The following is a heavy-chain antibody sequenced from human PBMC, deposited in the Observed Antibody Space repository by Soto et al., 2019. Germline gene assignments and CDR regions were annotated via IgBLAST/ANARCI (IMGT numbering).Heavy chain of an antibody. CDR2: IYYSGTT. V-gene: IGHV4-39*01. J-gene: IGHJ5*02. D-gene: IGHD2-15*01. CDR1: GGSISSSSYY. Sequence: QLQLQESGPGLQKPSETLSLTCTVSGGSISSSSYYWVWIRQPPGKGLEWIGNIYYSGTTHYNPSLESRVTISVDTSKNQFSLKLSSVTAADTALYYCTRFRRSIAGVLDWFDPWGQGTLVTVSS. CDR3: TRFRRSIAGVLDWFDP.